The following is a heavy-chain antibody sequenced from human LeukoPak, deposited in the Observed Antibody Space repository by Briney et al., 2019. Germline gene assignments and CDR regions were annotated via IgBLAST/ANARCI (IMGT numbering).Heavy chain of an antibody. D-gene: IGHD1-26*01. J-gene: IGHJ4*02. CDR1: GFTFSNYE. CDR2: INSDGSST. V-gene: IGHV3-74*01. CDR3: ARPSLNSGSYFDN. Sequence: PGGSLRLSCAASGFTFSNYEMHWVRQAPGKGLVWVSRINSDGSSTSYADSVKGRFTISRDNAKNTLYLQMNSLRAEDTAVYYCARPSLNSGSYFDNWGQGTLVTVSS.